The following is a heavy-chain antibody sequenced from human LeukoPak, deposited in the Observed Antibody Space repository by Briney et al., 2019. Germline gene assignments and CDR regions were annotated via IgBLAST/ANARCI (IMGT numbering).Heavy chain of an antibody. CDR2: ISAYNGNT. CDR1: GYTFTSYG. CDR3: ARDTKVGATFVLSGMDV. Sequence: ASVKVSCKASGYTFTSYGISWVRQAPGQGLEWMGWISAYNGNTNYAQKLQGRVTMTTDTSTSTAYMELRSLRSDDTAVYYCARDTKVGATFVLSGMDVWGQGTTVTVSS. J-gene: IGHJ6*02. D-gene: IGHD1-26*01. V-gene: IGHV1-18*01.